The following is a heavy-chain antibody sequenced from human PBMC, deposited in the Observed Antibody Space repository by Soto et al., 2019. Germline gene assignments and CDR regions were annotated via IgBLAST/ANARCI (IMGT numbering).Heavy chain of an antibody. J-gene: IGHJ4*02. CDR1: GFTFSSYS. CDR3: ARANYYGSPGDFDY. D-gene: IGHD3-10*01. V-gene: IGHV3-48*01. Sequence: EVQLVESGGGLVQPGGSLRLSCAASGFTFSSYSMNWVRQAPGKGLEWVSYISSSSSTIYYADSVKGRFTISRDNAKNSLYLQMNSLRAAHTAVYYCARANYYGSPGDFDYWGQGTLVTVSS. CDR2: ISSSSSTI.